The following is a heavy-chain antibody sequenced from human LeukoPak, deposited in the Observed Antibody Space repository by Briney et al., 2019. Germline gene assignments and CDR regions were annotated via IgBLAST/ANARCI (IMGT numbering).Heavy chain of an antibody. V-gene: IGHV3-30-3*01. J-gene: IGHJ4*02. CDR3: ARDSHFDGDYYFDY. D-gene: IGHD4-17*01. CDR2: ISYDGSNK. CDR1: GFTFSSYA. Sequence: GGSLRLSCAASGFTFSSYAMHWVRQAPGKGLEWVAVISYDGSNKYYADSVKGRFTISRDNSKNTLYLQMNSLRAEDTAVYYCARDSHFDGDYYFDYWGQGTLVTVSS.